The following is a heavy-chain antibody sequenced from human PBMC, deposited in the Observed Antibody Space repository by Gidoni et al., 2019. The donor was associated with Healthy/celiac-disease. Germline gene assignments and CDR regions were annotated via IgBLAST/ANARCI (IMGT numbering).Heavy chain of an antibody. CDR3: ASLLRIAVATDAFDI. D-gene: IGHD6-19*01. J-gene: IGHJ3*02. V-gene: IGHV3-48*02. CDR2: ISSSSSTI. CDR1: GFTFPSYS. Sequence: EVQLVESGGGLVQPGGSLRLSCAASGFTFPSYSMNWVRQAPGRGLEWVSYISSSSSTIYYADSVKGRFTISRDNAKNSLYLQMNSLRDEDTAVYYCASLLRIAVATDAFDIWGQGTMVTVSS.